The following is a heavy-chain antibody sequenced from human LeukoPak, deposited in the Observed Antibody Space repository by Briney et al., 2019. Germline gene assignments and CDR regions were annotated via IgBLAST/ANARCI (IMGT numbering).Heavy chain of an antibody. CDR1: GYSFTSYW. J-gene: IGHJ4*02. CDR3: ARLLGPYCSSTSCYEYSDY. Sequence: PGESLKISCKGSGYSFTSYWIGWVRQMPGKGLEWMGIIYPGDSDTRYSPSFQGQVTISADKYISTAYLQWSSLKASDTAMYYCARLLGPYCSSTSCYEYSDYWGQGTLVTVSS. D-gene: IGHD2-2*01. V-gene: IGHV5-51*01. CDR2: IYPGDSDT.